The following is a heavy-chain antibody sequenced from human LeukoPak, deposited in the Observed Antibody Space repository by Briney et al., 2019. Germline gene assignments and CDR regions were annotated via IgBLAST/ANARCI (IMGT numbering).Heavy chain of an antibody. V-gene: IGHV1-46*01. CDR1: GYTFTSYW. D-gene: IGHD1-14*01. Sequence: ASVKVSCKASGYTFTSYWIQWVRQAPGQGLEWMGLINPDGGSTAYAHRFQGRVIMTRDTSTSTAYMDLSSLRSEDTAVYHCARAPRNSSTMLDYWGQGTLVTVFS. CDR3: ARAPRNSSTMLDY. J-gene: IGHJ4*02. CDR2: INPDGGST.